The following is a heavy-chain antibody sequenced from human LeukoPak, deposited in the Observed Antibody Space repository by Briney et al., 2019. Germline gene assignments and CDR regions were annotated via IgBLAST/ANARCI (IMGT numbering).Heavy chain of an antibody. CDR3: ARGPLPDYYDSSGSLDY. CDR1: GGSINSYY. J-gene: IGHJ4*02. Sequence: PSETLSLTCTVSGGSINSYYWSWIRQPPAKGLEWIGYIYYSGSTNYNPSLKSRVTISVHTSKNQFSLKLSSVTAADTAVYYCARGPLPDYYDSSGSLDYWGQGTLVTVSS. CDR2: IYYSGST. V-gene: IGHV4-59*01. D-gene: IGHD3-22*01.